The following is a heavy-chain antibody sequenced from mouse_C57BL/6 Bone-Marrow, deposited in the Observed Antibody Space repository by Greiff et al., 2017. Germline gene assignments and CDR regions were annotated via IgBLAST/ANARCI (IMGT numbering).Heavy chain of an antibody. V-gene: IGHV1-80*01. J-gene: IGHJ3*01. Sequence: QVHVKQSGAELVKPGASVKISCKASGYAFSSYRMNWVKQRPGKSLEWIGQIYPGDGDTNYNGKFKGKATLTADKSSSTAYMQLSSLTSDDSAVYFCARGAYWGQGTLVTVSA. CDR3: ARGAY. CDR2: IYPGDGDT. CDR1: GYAFSSYR.